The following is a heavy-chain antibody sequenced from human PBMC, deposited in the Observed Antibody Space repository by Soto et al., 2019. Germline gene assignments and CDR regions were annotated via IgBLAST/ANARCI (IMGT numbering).Heavy chain of an antibody. V-gene: IGHV3-23*01. Sequence: EVQLLQSGGGLVQPGGSLTLSCAASGFTFSDYTMSWVRQAPGKVLESISTILADYKTYYTDSVRGRFTISRDNSKTPLYREINGRRAEDRAFFCWARRPNGSFAYGGQGALVPV. J-gene: IGHJ4*02. CDR2: ILADYKT. CDR1: GFTFSDYT. CDR3: ARRPNGSFAY. D-gene: IGHD2-8*01.